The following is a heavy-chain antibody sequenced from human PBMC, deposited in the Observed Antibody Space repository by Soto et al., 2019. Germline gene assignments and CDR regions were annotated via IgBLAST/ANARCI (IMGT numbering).Heavy chain of an antibody. V-gene: IGHV3-23*01. D-gene: IGHD3-22*01. CDR2: ISGSGGST. CDR1: GFTFSSYA. J-gene: IGHJ4*02. CDR3: ARHFTSYYYDSSGLTYYFDY. Sequence: GGSLRLSCAASGFTFSSYAMSWVRQAPGKGLEWVSAISGSGGSTYYADSVKGRFTISRDNSKNTLYLQMNSLRAEDTAVYYCARHFTSYYYDSSGLTYYFDYWGQGTLVTVSS.